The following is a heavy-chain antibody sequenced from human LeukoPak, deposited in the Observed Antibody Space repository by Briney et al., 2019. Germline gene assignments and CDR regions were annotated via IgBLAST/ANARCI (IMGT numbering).Heavy chain of an antibody. J-gene: IGHJ3*02. D-gene: IGHD2-2*02. Sequence: ASVKVSCKASGYTFTSYYMHWVRQAPGQGLEWMGIINPSGGSTSYAQKFQGRVTMTRDTSTSTVYMELSSLRSEDTAVYYCARDESWYQLLYAFDNWGQGTMVTVSS. CDR2: INPSGGST. CDR1: GYTFTSYY. CDR3: ARDESWYQLLYAFDN. V-gene: IGHV1-46*01.